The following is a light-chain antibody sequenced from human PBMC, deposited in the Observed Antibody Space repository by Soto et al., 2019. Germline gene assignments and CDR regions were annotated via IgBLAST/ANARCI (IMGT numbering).Light chain of an antibody. CDR1: QTGLYSSGNSNH. CDR3: QQHYRTPWT. V-gene: IGKV4-1*01. Sequence: DIVMTQSPDSLSVSLGERATINCKSSQTGLYSSGNSNHLTWYQQKPGQPPRLLISWSSIREPGVPDRFSGGGSGTNFTLTISSLQAEDVAVYYCQQHYRTPWTFGHGTKVEL. CDR2: WSS. J-gene: IGKJ1*01.